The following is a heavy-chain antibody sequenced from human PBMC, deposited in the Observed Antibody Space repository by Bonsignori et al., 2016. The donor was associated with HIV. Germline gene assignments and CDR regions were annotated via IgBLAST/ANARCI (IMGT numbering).Heavy chain of an antibody. CDR3: AREGIAVAGPFYYYYMDV. D-gene: IGHD6-19*01. Sequence: SETLSLTCTVSGASISSGNYCWSWIRLPAGKGLEWIGRIYTSGSTNYNPSLKSRVTTSVDTSKNQFSLKLSSVTAADTAVYYCAREGIAVAGPFYYYYMDVWGKGTTVTVSS. CDR2: IYTSGST. V-gene: IGHV4-61*02. J-gene: IGHJ6*03. CDR1: GASISSGNYC.